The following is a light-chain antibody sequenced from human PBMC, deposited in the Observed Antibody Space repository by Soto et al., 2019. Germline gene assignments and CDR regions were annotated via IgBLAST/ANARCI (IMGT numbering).Light chain of an antibody. CDR2: DAS. CDR3: QQRSNWPPVWT. CDR1: QSVSSY. Sequence: EIVLTQSPATLSLSPGERATLSCRASQSVSSYLAWYQQKPGQAPRLLIYDASNRATGIPARFSGSGSGTEFTLPSSRLEPEDFAVYYCQQRSNWPPVWTFGQGTKVEIK. V-gene: IGKV3-11*01. J-gene: IGKJ1*01.